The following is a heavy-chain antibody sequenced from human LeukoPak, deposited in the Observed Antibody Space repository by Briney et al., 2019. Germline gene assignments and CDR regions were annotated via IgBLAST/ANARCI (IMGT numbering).Heavy chain of an antibody. CDR1: GGSISSGGYY. J-gene: IGHJ5*02. Sequence: KSSETLSLTCTVSGGSISSGGYYWSWIRQHPGKGLEWIGYIYYSGSTYYNPSLKSRVTISVDTSKNQFSLKLSSVTAADTAVYYCARNRGTANWFDPWGQGTLVTVSS. CDR3: ARNRGTANWFDP. CDR2: IYYSGST. V-gene: IGHV4-31*03. D-gene: IGHD1-14*01.